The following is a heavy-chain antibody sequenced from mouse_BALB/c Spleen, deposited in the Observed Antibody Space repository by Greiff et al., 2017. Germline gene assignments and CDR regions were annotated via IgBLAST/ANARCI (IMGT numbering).Heavy chain of an antibody. J-gene: IGHJ4*01. D-gene: IGHD2-14*01. CDR1: GYTFTSYW. CDR2: IYPGSGST. CDR3: TRVRYAYYAMDY. Sequence: LQQPGSELVRPGASVKLSCKASGYTFTSYWMHWVKQRHGQGLEWIGNIYPGSGSTNYDEKFKSKGTLTVDTSSSTAYMHLSSLTSEDSAVYNCTRVRYAYYAMDYWGQGTSVTVSS. V-gene: IGHV1S22*01.